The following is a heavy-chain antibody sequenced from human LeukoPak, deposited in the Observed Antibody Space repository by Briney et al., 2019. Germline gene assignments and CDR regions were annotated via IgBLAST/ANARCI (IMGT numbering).Heavy chain of an antibody. CDR1: GYTLTGYY. CDR2: ITPNSGGT. Sequence: GASVKVSCKASGYTLTGYYMHWVRQAPGQWLEWMGWITPNSGGTNYAQKFQGRVTMTRDTSISTAYMELSRLRSDDTAVYYCARSHYYYDSSGYYEFNYWGQGTLVTVSS. V-gene: IGHV1-2*02. CDR3: ARSHYYYDSSGYYEFNY. J-gene: IGHJ4*02. D-gene: IGHD3-22*01.